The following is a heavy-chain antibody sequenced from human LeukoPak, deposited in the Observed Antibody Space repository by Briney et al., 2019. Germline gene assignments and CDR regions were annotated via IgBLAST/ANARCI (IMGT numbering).Heavy chain of an antibody. J-gene: IGHJ4*02. CDR3: AKDPNYSPFDY. Sequence: GGSLRLSCAASGFTFSDYATSWVRQAPGKGLEWVSTISGSGDSTYYADSVKGRFTISRDNSKNTLYLQMNSLRAEDTAVYYCAKDPNYSPFDYWGQGTLVTVSS. D-gene: IGHD1-7*01. V-gene: IGHV3-23*01. CDR1: GFTFSDYA. CDR2: ISGSGDST.